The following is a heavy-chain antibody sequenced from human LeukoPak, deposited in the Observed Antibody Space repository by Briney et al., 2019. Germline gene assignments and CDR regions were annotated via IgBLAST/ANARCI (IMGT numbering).Heavy chain of an antibody. D-gene: IGHD4-17*01. Sequence: ASVKVSCKASGYTFTGYYMHRVRQAPGQGLEWMGWISPNSGGTNYAQKFQGRVTMTRDTSISTAYMELSRLRSDDTAVYYCATTTVTTWYFDYWGQGTLVTVSS. CDR1: GYTFTGYY. V-gene: IGHV1-2*02. CDR3: ATTTVTTWYFDY. CDR2: ISPNSGGT. J-gene: IGHJ4*02.